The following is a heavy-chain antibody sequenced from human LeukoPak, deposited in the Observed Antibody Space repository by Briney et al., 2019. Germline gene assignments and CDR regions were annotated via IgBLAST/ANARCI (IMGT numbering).Heavy chain of an antibody. V-gene: IGHV4-59*08. J-gene: IGHJ4*02. Sequence: SETLSLTCTVSGGSNSSSYWSWLRQPPGKGLEWIGYIHYSGSTNYNPSLKSRVTISVDTSKNQFSMKLSSVTATDTAVYYCARHYGGYSSFDYWGQGTLVTVSS. CDR3: ARHYGGYSSFDY. CDR2: IHYSGST. CDR1: GGSNSSSY. D-gene: IGHD4-23*01.